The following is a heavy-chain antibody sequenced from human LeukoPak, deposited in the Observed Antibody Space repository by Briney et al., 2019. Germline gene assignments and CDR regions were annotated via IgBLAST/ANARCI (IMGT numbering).Heavy chain of an antibody. CDR2: IWYDGSNK. CDR3: ARGPSAYPKCFDY. Sequence: AGGSLRLSCAASGFNFSSFVMHWVRQAPGKGLEWVAVIWYDGSNKYYADSVKGRFTISRDNSKNTLCLQMNSLRAEDTAVYYCARGPSAYPKCFDYWGQGTLVTVSS. V-gene: IGHV3-33*01. J-gene: IGHJ4*01. D-gene: IGHD5-12*01. CDR1: GFNFSSFV.